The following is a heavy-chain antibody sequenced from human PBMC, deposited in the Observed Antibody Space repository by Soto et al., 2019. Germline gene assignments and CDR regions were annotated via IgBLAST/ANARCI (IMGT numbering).Heavy chain of an antibody. CDR2: VNPSGGHT. Sequence: QVQLVQSGAEVKKPGASVKVSCKASGDTFTDYYIHWVRQAPGQGLEWMGTVNPSGGHTTYAQHFLGRSTQTRHTSTSTLYLGLTSLTSEATAVQYCAQWGHVVVVTAAWASWGQGAPITVSS. V-gene: IGHV1-46*01. CDR3: AQWGHVVVVTAAWAS. J-gene: IGHJ4*02. D-gene: IGHD2-21*02. CDR1: GDTFTDYY.